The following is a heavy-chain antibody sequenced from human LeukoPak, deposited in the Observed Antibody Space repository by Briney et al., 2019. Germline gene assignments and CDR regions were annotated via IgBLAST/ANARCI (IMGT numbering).Heavy chain of an antibody. CDR2: INPNSGGT. J-gene: IGHJ4*02. CDR1: GYTFTGYY. V-gene: IGHV1-2*02. D-gene: IGHD3-16*02. CDR3: ARDRGITFGGVIVS. Sequence: GASVKVSCKASGYTFTGYYMHWVRPAPGQGLEWMGWINPNSGGTNYAQKFQGRVTMTRDTSISTAYMELSRLRSDDTAVYYCARDRGITFGGVIVSWGQGTLVTVSS.